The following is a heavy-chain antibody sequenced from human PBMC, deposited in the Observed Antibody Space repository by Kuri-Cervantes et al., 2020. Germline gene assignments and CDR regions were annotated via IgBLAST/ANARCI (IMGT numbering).Heavy chain of an antibody. V-gene: IGHV3-33*01. Sequence: GESLKISCAASGFTLSSYGMHWVRQAPGKGPEWVAVIWYDGSNKYYADSVKGRFTISRDNSNNTLFVQMNTLRDEDTAVYYCARGAITRDWYFDLWGRGSLVTVSS. D-gene: IGHD3-10*01. CDR3: ARGAITRDWYFDL. CDR2: IWYDGSNK. CDR1: GFTLSSYG. J-gene: IGHJ2*01.